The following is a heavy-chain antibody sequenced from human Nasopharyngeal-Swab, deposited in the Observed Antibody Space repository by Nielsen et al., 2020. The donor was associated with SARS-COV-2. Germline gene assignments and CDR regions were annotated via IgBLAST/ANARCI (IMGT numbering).Heavy chain of an antibody. CDR1: GYTFTSYD. CDR3: ARMARKRWLQLGGKLAFDI. J-gene: IGHJ3*02. V-gene: IGHV1-8*01. D-gene: IGHD5-24*01. Sequence: ASVKVSCKASGYTFTSYDINWVRQVTGQGLEWMGWMNPNSGNTGYAQKFQGRVTMTRNTSISTAYMELSSLRSEDTAVYYCARMARKRWLQLGGKLAFDIWGQGTMVTVSS. CDR2: MNPNSGNT.